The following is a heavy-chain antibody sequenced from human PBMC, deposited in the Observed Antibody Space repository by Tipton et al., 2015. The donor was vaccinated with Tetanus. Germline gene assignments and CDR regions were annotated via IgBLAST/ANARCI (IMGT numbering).Heavy chain of an antibody. Sequence: SLRLSCAASGFNFKTLGINWVRQAPGKGLEWISYISSSGTTMYYADSVKGRFTISRDNAKNSLFLQMNSLRDEDTAVYYCVNLATSWGQGTLVTVSS. CDR1: GFNFKTLG. J-gene: IGHJ5*02. CDR3: VNLATS. CDR2: ISSSGTTM. V-gene: IGHV3-48*02.